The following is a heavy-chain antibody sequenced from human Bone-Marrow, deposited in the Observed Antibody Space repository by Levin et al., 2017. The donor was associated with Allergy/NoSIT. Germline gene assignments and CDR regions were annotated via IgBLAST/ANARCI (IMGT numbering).Heavy chain of an antibody. CDR3: ARGDIVERLAVRGGDYYYMDV. J-gene: IGHJ6*03. D-gene: IGHD2-15*01. CDR2: IWHDGINK. V-gene: IGHV3-33*01. Sequence: GESLKISCAASGFTFSNYGIHWVRQAPGKGLEWVAVIWHDGINKYYVDSVKGRFTISRDNSKNTLYLQMNSLRDEDTAVYYCARGDIVERLAVRGGDYYYMDVWGKGTTVTVSS. CDR1: GFTFSNYG.